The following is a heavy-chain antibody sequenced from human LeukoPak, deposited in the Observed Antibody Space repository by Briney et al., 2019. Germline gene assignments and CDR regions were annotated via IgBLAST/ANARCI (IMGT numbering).Heavy chain of an antibody. Sequence: PSGGSLRLSCVASGFTFSSYEMNWLRQSPGKGLEWASFISGSGTTMYYADSVKGRFTISRDNAKNSLYLQMNSLRAEDTAVYYCARSVQWLPYWGQGTLVTVSS. CDR1: GFTFSSYE. CDR2: ISGSGTTM. D-gene: IGHD6-19*01. J-gene: IGHJ4*02. V-gene: IGHV3-48*03. CDR3: ARSVQWLPY.